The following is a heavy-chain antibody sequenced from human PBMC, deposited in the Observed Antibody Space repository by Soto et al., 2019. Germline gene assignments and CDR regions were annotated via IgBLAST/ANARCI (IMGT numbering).Heavy chain of an antibody. Sequence: SVKVSCKASGGTFSSYAISWVRQAPGQGLEWMGGIIPIFGTANYAQKFQGRVTITADKSTSTAYMELTSLRAEDTAVYYCARGTYRSKTDFDYWGQGTLVTVSS. J-gene: IGHJ4*02. D-gene: IGHD6-13*01. CDR3: ARGTYRSKTDFDY. CDR2: IIPIFGTA. V-gene: IGHV1-69*06. CDR1: GGTFSSYA.